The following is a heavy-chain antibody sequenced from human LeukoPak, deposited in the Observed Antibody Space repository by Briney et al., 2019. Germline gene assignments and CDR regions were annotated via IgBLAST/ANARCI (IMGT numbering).Heavy chain of an antibody. V-gene: IGHV1-2*02. D-gene: IGHD2-21*02. J-gene: IGHJ5*02. CDR1: GYTFTGYY. Sequence: ASVKVSCKASGYTFTGYYMHWLRQAPGQGLEWIGWINPNSGGTNYAQKFQGRVTMTRDTSISTAYMELSRLRSDDTAVYYCASAYCGGDCSSYNWFDPWGQGTLVTVSS. CDR2: INPNSGGT. CDR3: ASAYCGGDCSSYNWFDP.